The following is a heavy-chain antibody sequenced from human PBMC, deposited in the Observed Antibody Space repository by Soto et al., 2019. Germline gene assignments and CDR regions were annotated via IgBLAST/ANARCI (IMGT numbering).Heavy chain of an antibody. J-gene: IGHJ4*02. CDR1: GFSFSDYS. CDR3: AKRATTVPTPGNYFDC. CDR2: LTPTGTT. V-gene: IGHV3-23*01. D-gene: IGHD2-15*01. Sequence: ESGGGLVYPGGSLRLSCVASGFSFSDYSMTWVRQGPGRGLEWVATLTPTGTTFYADSVKGRFTISRDNNRNTLSLQMYNLRAEDTARYYCAKRATTVPTPGNYFDCWGQGTLVTVSS.